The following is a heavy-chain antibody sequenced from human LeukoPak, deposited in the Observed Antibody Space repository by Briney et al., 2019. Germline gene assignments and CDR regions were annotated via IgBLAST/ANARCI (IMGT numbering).Heavy chain of an antibody. CDR2: IWYDGSNK. CDR3: ARDLRTHRSAAYDAFDI. V-gene: IGHV3-33*01. CDR1: GFTFSSYG. D-gene: IGHD1-14*01. J-gene: IGHJ3*02. Sequence: GRSLRLSCAASGFTFSSYGMHWVSQAPGKGLEWVAVIWYDGSNKYYADSVKGRFTISRDNSKNTLYLQMNSLRAEDTAVYYCARDLRTHRSAAYDAFDIWGQGTMVTVSS.